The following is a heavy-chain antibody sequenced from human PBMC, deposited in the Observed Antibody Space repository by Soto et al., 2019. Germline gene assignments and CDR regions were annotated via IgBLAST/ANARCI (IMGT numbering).Heavy chain of an antibody. D-gene: IGHD3-22*01. CDR1: GFTFSDYY. CDR2: ISSSSSYT. J-gene: IGHJ1*01. V-gene: IGHV3-11*05. CDR3: ARARRTESHYDSSGYTAEYFQY. Sequence: QVQLVESGGGLVKPGGSLRRSCAASGFTFSDYYMSWIRQAPGKGLEWVSYISSSSSYTNYADSVKGRFTISRENAKNSLYLEMNSLRAEDTDVYYCARARRTESHYDSSGYTAEYFQYWGQGTLVTVSS.